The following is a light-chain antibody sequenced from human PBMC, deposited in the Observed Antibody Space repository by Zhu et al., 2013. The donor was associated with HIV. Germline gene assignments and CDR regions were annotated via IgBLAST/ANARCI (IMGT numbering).Light chain of an antibody. V-gene: IGLV1-40*01. J-gene: IGLJ1*01. CDR2: GNS. Sequence: QSVLTQPPSVSGAPGQRVTISCTGSTSNIGAGYDVHWYQQLPGTAPKLLIYGNSNRPSGVPDRFSGSKSTTSASLAITGLQAEDEADYYCGAWDDSLSGYVFGTGTKVTVL. CDR3: GAWDDSLSGYV. CDR1: TSNIGAGYD.